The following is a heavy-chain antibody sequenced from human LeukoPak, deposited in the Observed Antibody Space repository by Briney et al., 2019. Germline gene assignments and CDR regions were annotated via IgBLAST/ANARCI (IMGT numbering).Heavy chain of an antibody. CDR1: GYTFTGYY. CDR3: ARAGVVVVGYDY. D-gene: IGHD2-15*01. CDR2: INPNSGGT. V-gene: IGHV1-2*02. Sequence: ASVKVSCKASGYTFTGYYMHWVRQAPGQGLEWMGWINPNSGGTNYAQKFQGRVTMTRDTSISTVYMELSRLRSDDTAVYYCARAGVVVVGYDYWGQGTLVTVSS. J-gene: IGHJ4*02.